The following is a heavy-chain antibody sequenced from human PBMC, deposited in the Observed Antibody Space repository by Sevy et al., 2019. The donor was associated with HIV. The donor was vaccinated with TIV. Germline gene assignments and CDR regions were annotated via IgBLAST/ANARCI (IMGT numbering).Heavy chain of an antibody. Sequence: GGSLRLSCVASGFSFSNYAMHWVRQAPGKGLEWVAVIWNDGNDKSYADSVKGRFTISRDNAKNTLYLQMNSLRAEDTAIYYCATEYNNGYHYWGQGTMVTVSS. D-gene: IGHD5-18*01. CDR3: ATEYNNGYHY. V-gene: IGHV3-33*01. CDR1: GFSFSNYA. J-gene: IGHJ4*02. CDR2: IWNDGNDK.